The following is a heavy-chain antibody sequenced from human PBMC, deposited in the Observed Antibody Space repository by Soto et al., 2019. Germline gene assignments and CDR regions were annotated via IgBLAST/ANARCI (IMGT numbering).Heavy chain of an antibody. V-gene: IGHV3-23*01. J-gene: IGHJ4*02. CDR2: IDVGGGGT. Sequence: PGGSLRLSCAASGFTLSSCVMTWVRQAPGKGLEWVSGIDVGGGGTYYADSVKGRFTISRDNSKNTLYLQMNSLGADDTAVYYCAKGPEQLVHGVFDYWGQGVMVTVYS. CDR3: AKGPEQLVHGVFDY. CDR1: GFTLSSCV. D-gene: IGHD6-6*01.